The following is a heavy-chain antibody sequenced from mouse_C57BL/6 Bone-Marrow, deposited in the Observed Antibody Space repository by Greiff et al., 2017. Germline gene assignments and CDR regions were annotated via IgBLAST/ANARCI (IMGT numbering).Heavy chain of an antibody. Sequence: DVMLVESGGGLVQPGGSLKLSCAASGFTFSDYYMSWVRQTPEKRLEWVAYISNGGGSTYYPDTVKGRFTISRDNAKNTLYLQMSRLKSEDTAMYYCASPMTPMDYWGQGTAVTVS. CDR2: ISNGGGST. V-gene: IGHV5-12*01. J-gene: IGHJ4*01. D-gene: IGHD2-3*01. CDR1: GFTFSDYY. CDR3: ASPMTPMDY.